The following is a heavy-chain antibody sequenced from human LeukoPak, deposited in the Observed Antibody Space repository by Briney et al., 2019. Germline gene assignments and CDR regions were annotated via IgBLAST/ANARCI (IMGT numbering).Heavy chain of an antibody. Sequence: GGSLRLSCAASGFTFSSYAMYWVRQAPGEGLEWVAVVSYDGSYEYYIESVKGRFTISRDNSKNVLYLRMNSLRVEDTAVYYCARELTRRFDYWGQGTLVTVSS. J-gene: IGHJ4*02. CDR2: VSYDGSYE. V-gene: IGHV3-30-3*01. CDR1: GFTFSSYA. D-gene: IGHD6-6*01. CDR3: ARELTRRFDY.